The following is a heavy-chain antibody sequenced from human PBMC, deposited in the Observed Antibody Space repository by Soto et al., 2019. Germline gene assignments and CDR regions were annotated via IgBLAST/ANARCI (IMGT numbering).Heavy chain of an antibody. J-gene: IGHJ4*02. D-gene: IGHD3-22*01. V-gene: IGHV3-30*18. CDR3: AKDIGALPPYYYDSSGYYNY. Sequence: GGSLRLSCAASGFTFSSYGMHWVRQAPGKGLEWVAVISYDGSNKYYADSVKGRFTISRDNSKNTLYLQMNSLRAEDTAVYYCAKDIGALPPYYYDSSGYYNYLGQGTLVTVSS. CDR1: GFTFSSYG. CDR2: ISYDGSNK.